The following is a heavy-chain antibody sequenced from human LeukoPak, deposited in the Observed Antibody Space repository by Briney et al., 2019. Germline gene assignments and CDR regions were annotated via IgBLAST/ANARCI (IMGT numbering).Heavy chain of an antibody. V-gene: IGHV4-30-2*01. Sequence: SQTLSLTCTVSGFAIISGGFSWNWIRQPPGKGLEWIGCIYDRGPAHYNPSLKSRFTISVDRPKNQFFLNVTSLTAADTAVYYCARSRQASGLFSSWGQGTLVVVSS. CDR1: GFAIISGGFS. CDR2: IYDRGPA. J-gene: IGHJ5*02. D-gene: IGHD3-10*01. CDR3: ARSRQASGLFSS.